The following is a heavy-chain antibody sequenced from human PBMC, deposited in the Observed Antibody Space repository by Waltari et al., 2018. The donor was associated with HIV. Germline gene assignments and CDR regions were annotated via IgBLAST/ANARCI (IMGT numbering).Heavy chain of an antibody. CDR3: ASIAYCGGDCYPRGMDV. CDR1: GFTVRSNY. J-gene: IGHJ6*02. V-gene: IGHV3-66*01. Sequence: EGQLVESGGGLVQTGGSLRLPGPASGFTVRSNYMSWVRQAPGKGLECVSVIYSGGSTYYADSVKGRFTISRDNSKNSLYLQMNSLRAEDTAVYYCASIAYCGGDCYPRGMDVWGQGTTVTVSS. CDR2: IYSGGST. D-gene: IGHD2-21*02.